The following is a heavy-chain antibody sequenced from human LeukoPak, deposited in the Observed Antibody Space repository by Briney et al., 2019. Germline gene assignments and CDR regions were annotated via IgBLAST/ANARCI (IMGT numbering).Heavy chain of an antibody. V-gene: IGHV3-30*04. CDR1: GFTFSSYA. Sequence: SGGSLRLSCAASGFTFSSYAMHWVRQAPGKGLEWVAVISYDGSNKYYADSVEGRFTISRDNSKNTLYLQMNSLRAEDTAVYYCARADHYGDYVPHYYYYYGMDVWGQGTTVTVSS. CDR3: ARADHYGDYVPHYYYYYGMDV. D-gene: IGHD4-17*01. J-gene: IGHJ6*02. CDR2: ISYDGSNK.